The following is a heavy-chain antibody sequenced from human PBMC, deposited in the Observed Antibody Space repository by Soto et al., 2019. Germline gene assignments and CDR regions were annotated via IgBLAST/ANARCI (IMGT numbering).Heavy chain of an antibody. V-gene: IGHV3-23*01. J-gene: IGHJ4*02. CDR3: AKDRRAGGNYGFYSDF. D-gene: IGHD3-10*01. CDR1: GFTFSSYG. CDR2: SSATGAGT. Sequence: EVQLLESGGGLVQPGGSLRLSCAASGFTFSSYGMTWVRQAPGKGLEWVSFSSATGAGTYYADSVKGRFTISRDNSENALYLQMTSRRADDTAVYYCAKDRRAGGNYGFYSDFWGQGALVIVSS.